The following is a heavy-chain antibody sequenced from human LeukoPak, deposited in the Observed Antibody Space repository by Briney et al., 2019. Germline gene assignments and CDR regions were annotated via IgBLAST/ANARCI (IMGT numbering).Heavy chain of an antibody. CDR1: GGSISSYY. CDR2: IYYSGST. J-gene: IGHJ6*03. Sequence: PSETLSLTCTVSGGSISSYYWSWIRQPPRKGLEWIGYIYYSGSTNYNPSLKSRVTISVDTSKNQFSLKLSSVTAADTAVYYCARAGRIVVVPAARSSDYYMDVWGKGTTVTVSS. V-gene: IGHV4-59*08. CDR3: ARAGRIVVVPAARSSDYYMDV. D-gene: IGHD2-2*01.